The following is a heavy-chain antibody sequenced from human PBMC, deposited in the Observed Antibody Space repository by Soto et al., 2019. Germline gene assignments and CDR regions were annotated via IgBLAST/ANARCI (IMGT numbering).Heavy chain of an antibody. CDR3: ASDFWSGYHTYMDV. J-gene: IGHJ6*03. V-gene: IGHV3-33*01. Sequence: GGSLRLSCAASGFTFSSYGMHWVRQAPGKGLEWVAVIWYDGSNKYYADSVKGRLTISRDNSKNTLYLQMNSLRAEDTAVYYCASDFWSGYHTYMDVWGKGTTVTVSS. CDR1: GFTFSSYG. D-gene: IGHD3-3*01. CDR2: IWYDGSNK.